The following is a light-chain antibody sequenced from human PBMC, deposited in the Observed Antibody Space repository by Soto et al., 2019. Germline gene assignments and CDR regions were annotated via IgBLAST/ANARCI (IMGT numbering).Light chain of an antibody. CDR1: QSISSD. V-gene: IGKV3-15*01. Sequence: EIVMTQSPATLSVSPGERATLSCRASQSISSDLAWYQQKPGQAPKFLIYGASTRATGIPARFSGSGSGTDFTLTISSLQSEDFAIYYCQQYNNWPLLTFGGGTKVEIK. J-gene: IGKJ4*01. CDR3: QQYNNWPLLT. CDR2: GAS.